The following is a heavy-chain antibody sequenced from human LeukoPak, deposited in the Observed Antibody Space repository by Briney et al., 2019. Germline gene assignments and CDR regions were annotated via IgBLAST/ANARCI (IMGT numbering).Heavy chain of an antibody. CDR1: GFTFSSYA. J-gene: IGHJ4*02. D-gene: IGHD3-10*01. V-gene: IGHV3-23*01. Sequence: GGSLRLSCAASGFTFSSYAMSWVRQAPGKGLEGVSALSGGGGSTYYADSVKGRFTISRDNSKNTLYLQMNSLRAEDTAVYYCAKDRALMVQGVIPVWGQGTLVTVSS. CDR2: LSGGGGST. CDR3: AKDRALMVQGVIPV.